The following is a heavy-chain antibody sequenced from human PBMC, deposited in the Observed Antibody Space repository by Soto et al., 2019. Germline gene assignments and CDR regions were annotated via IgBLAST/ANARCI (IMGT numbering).Heavy chain of an antibody. D-gene: IGHD3-10*01. Sequence: WGSLRLSCAASGFTFSSYLMGWVRQAPGKGLEWVANIKQDGSEKYYVDSVKGRFTISRDNAKNSLYLQMNSLRAEDTAVYYCVGFAAFDIWGQGTMVTVSS. CDR2: IKQDGSEK. V-gene: IGHV3-7*01. CDR3: VGFAAFDI. J-gene: IGHJ3*02. CDR1: GFTFSSYL.